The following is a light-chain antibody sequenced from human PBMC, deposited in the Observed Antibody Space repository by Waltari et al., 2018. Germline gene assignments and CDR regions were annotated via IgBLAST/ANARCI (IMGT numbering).Light chain of an antibody. CDR3: QQRSIWPPLT. Sequence: EIVLTQSPATLSLSPGERATLSCRASQSVRTYLAWYQQKPGQAPRPLIYDASTRATGLPARFGGSGSGTDFTLTISSLEPEDFAVYYCQQRSIWPPLTFGGGTKVEIK. CDR1: QSVRTY. J-gene: IGKJ4*01. CDR2: DAS. V-gene: IGKV3-11*01.